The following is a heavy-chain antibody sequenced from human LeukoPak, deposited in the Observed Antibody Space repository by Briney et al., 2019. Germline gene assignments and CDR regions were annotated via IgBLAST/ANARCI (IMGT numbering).Heavy chain of an antibody. J-gene: IGHJ4*02. D-gene: IGHD6-13*01. CDR1: GFIFSPYA. V-gene: IGHV3-64D*06. CDR3: VKDRWVDH. Sequence: GGSLRLSCAGSGFIFSPYAMRWVRQAPGKGLEYVSSISSEGKTTYYADSVKGRFTISRDNSKNTLYLQMSSLRPEDTAVYYCVKDRWVDHWGQGTLVTVSS. CDR2: ISSEGKTT.